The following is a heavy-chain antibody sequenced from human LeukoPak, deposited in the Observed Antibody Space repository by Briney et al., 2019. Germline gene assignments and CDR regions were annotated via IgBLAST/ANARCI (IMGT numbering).Heavy chain of an antibody. CDR2: ISAYNGNT. Sequence: ASVKVSCKASGYTFTSYGISWVRQAPGQGLEWMGWISAYNGNTNYAQKLQGRVTMTTDTSTSTAYMELRSLRSDDTAVYYCARDKVWISWGYFADFNYYGMDVWGQGTTVTVSS. CDR1: GYTFTSYG. D-gene: IGHD1-26*01. CDR3: ARDKVWISWGYFADFNYYGMDV. V-gene: IGHV1-18*01. J-gene: IGHJ6*02.